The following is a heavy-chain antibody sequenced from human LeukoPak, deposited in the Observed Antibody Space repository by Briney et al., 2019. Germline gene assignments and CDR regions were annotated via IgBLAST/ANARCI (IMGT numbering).Heavy chain of an antibody. D-gene: IGHD3-22*01. CDR1: GGSFSVYY. CDR3: AREKRTTLIVVVIGRNWFDP. CDR2: ISHSGST. J-gene: IGHJ5*02. Sequence: SETLSLTCAVYGGSFSVYYWSWIRQPPGKGLEWIGEISHSGSTNYYPSLKSRVTISVDTSKNQFSLKLSSVTAADTAVYYCAREKRTTLIVVVIGRNWFDPWGQGTLVTVSS. V-gene: IGHV4-34*01.